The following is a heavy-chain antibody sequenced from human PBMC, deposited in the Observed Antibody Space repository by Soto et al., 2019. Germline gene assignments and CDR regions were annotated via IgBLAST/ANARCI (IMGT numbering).Heavy chain of an antibody. J-gene: IGHJ6*02. CDR1: GDSVSSNSAA. CDR3: ALDRVAVFSEANYYYGMDV. Sequence: SQTLSLTCAISGDSVSSNSAAWNWIRQSPSRGLEWLGRTYYRSKWYNDYAVSVKSRITINPDTSKNQFSLQLNSVTPEDTAVYYCALDRVAVFSEANYYYGMDVWGQGTTVTVSS. CDR2: TYYRSKWYN. V-gene: IGHV6-1*01. D-gene: IGHD5-12*01.